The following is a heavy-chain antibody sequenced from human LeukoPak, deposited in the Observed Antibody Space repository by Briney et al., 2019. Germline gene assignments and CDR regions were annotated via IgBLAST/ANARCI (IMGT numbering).Heavy chain of an antibody. V-gene: IGHV5-10-1*01. J-gene: IGHJ4*02. CDR2: IDPSDSYI. D-gene: IGHD6-13*01. Sequence: RGESLKISCKGSGYSFTSYWISWVRQMPGKGLEWMGRIDPSDSYINYSPSFQGHVTTSADKSISTAYLQWSSLKASDTAMYYCARLGVGSSWYGVADYWGQGTLVTVSS. CDR3: ARLGVGSSWYGVADY. CDR1: GYSFTSYW.